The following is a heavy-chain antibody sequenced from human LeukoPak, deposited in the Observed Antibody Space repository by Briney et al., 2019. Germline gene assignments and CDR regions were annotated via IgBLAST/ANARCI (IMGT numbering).Heavy chain of an antibody. J-gene: IGHJ6*03. CDR2: MNPNSGNT. Sequence: ASVKVSCKASGYTFTSYDINWVRQATGQGLEWMGWMNPNSGNTGYAQKFQGRVTMTRNTSISTAYMELSSLRSEDTAVYYCARGLNKIGSGFIYYYYYYMDVWGKGTTVTISS. CDR3: ARGLNKIGSGFIYYYYYYMDV. V-gene: IGHV1-8*01. CDR1: GYTFTSYD. D-gene: IGHD6-19*01.